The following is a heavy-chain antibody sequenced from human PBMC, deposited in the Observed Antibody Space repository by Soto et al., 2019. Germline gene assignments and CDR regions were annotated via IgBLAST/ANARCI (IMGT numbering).Heavy chain of an antibody. CDR2: IYYSRGT. CDR1: GGSISRYY. Sequence: PSETLSLTCTVPGGSISRYYWHWIRPPPGKGLDGIGDIYYSRGTNYNPSLKSRVTISVDTSKNQFSLKLSSVTTADTAVYYCARASGPPYFDYWGQGALVTVSS. V-gene: IGHV4-59*01. J-gene: IGHJ4*02. CDR3: ARASGPPYFDY.